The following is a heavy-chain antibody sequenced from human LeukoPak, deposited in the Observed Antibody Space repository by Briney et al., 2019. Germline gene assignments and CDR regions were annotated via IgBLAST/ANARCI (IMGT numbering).Heavy chain of an antibody. Sequence: GGSLRLSCVASGFTFNDYAKNWVRQAPGKGLEWVSVISTSGSGTYYADSVKGRFTISRDNSKNTLYLQLNNLRAEDTAVYYCAKPREQQLLRIAFDVWGQGTMVTVSS. J-gene: IGHJ3*01. CDR3: AKPREQQLLRIAFDV. D-gene: IGHD5/OR15-5a*01. CDR2: ISTSGSGT. CDR1: GFTFNDYA. V-gene: IGHV3-23*01.